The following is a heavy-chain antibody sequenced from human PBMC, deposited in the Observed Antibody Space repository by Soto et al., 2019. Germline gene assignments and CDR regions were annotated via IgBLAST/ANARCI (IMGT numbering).Heavy chain of an antibody. V-gene: IGHV3-23*01. CDR2: MSGTGGST. D-gene: IGHD6-19*01. Sequence: EVQLLESGGGLVQPGRSLRLSCAASGFTFSSYAMNWVRQAPGKGLEWVSAMSGTGGSTYYADYVKGRFTMSRDNSKNTLYLQMTSLRVEDTAVSYCATAGFSSGWSPSYFDYWGQGTLVTVSS. CDR3: ATAGFSSGWSPSYFDY. J-gene: IGHJ4*02. CDR1: GFTFSSYA.